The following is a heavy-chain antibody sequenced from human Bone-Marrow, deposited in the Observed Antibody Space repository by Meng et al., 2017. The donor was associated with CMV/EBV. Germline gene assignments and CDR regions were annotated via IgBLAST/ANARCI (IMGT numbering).Heavy chain of an antibody. CDR1: GFTVSSNE. CDR3: ARDQGPYYYDSSGYPPDAFDI. Sequence: GESLKISCAASGFTVSSNEMNWVRQAPGKGLEWVSSISSSSSYIYYADSVKGRFTISRDNAKNSLYLQMNSLRAEDTAVYYCARDQGPYYYDSSGYPPDAFDIWGQWNTVNV. CDR2: ISSSSSYI. D-gene: IGHD3-22*01. J-gene: IGHJ3*02. V-gene: IGHV3-21*01.